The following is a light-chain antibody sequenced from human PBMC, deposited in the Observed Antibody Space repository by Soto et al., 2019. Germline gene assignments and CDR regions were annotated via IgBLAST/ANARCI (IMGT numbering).Light chain of an antibody. CDR1: SIDFGSYKF. CDR3: FSFTSTNTHV. Sequence: QSALTQPASVSGSPGQSVTISCTGTSIDFGSYKFVSWYQHHPGKVPKVIIYETSKRPSGVSDRFSGSKSGNTASLTISGLQAEDEADYYCFSFTSTNTHVFXSGTKPTVL. CDR2: ETS. J-gene: IGLJ1*01. V-gene: IGLV2-23*01.